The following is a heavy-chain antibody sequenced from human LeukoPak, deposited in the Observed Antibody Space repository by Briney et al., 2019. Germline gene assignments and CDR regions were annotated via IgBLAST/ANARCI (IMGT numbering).Heavy chain of an antibody. D-gene: IGHD2-2*01. CDR2: INPNSGGT. J-gene: IGHJ3*02. CDR3: AREADCSSTSCYFSGAFDI. CDR1: GYTFTGYY. V-gene: IGHV1-2*02. Sequence: ASVKVSCKASGYTFTGYYMHWVRQAPGQGLEWMGWINPNSGGTNYAQEFQGRVTMTRDTSISTAYIELSRLRSDDTAVYYCAREADCSSTSCYFSGAFDIWGQGTMVTVSS.